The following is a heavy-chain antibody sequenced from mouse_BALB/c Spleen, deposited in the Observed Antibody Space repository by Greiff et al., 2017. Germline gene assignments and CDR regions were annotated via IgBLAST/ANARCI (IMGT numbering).Heavy chain of an antibody. J-gene: IGHJ3*01. CDR1: GFNIKDYY. CDR3: TRGLSKPGGFDY. CDR2: IDPENGDT. Sequence: EVQLQQSGAELVRPGASVKLSCTASGFNIKDYYMHWVKQRPEQGLEWIGWIDPENGDTEYAPKFQGKATMTADTSSNTAYLQLSSLTSEDTAVYYCTRGLSKPGGFDYWGQGTLVTVSA. D-gene: IGHD1-1*02. V-gene: IGHV14-1*01.